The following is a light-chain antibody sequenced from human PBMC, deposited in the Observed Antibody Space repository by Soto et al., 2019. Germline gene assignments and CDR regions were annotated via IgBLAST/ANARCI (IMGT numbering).Light chain of an antibody. V-gene: IGKV1-33*01. Sequence: DIQMTQSPSSLSASVGDRVTITCQASQDISNHLNWYQQKPGKAPKLPIYVASNLDTGVPSRFSGSGSGTEFTFTISSLQPEDVATYYCQLYDNLLLTFAGGTKVEIK. CDR2: VAS. J-gene: IGKJ4*01. CDR1: QDISNH. CDR3: QLYDNLLLT.